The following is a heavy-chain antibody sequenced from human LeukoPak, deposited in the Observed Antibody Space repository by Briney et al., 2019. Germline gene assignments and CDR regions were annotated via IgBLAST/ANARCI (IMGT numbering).Heavy chain of an antibody. CDR2: ISGSGGST. V-gene: IGHV3-23*01. D-gene: IGHD3-22*01. J-gene: IGHJ6*03. Sequence: GGSLRLSCAASGFTFSSYAMSWVRHAPGKGLEWVSAISGSGGSTYYADSVKGRFTISRDNSKNTLYLQMNSLRAEDTAVYYCANGLYDSSGSPNYYYYMDVWGKGTTVTVSS. CDR3: ANGLYDSSGSPNYYYYMDV. CDR1: GFTFSSYA.